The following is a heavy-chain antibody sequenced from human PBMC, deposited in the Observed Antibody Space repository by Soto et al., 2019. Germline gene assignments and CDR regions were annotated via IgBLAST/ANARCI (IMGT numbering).Heavy chain of an antibody. CDR1: GFTFSGSA. J-gene: IGHJ4*02. CDR3: SKEPAY. Sequence: EVQLVESGGGLVQPGGSLKLSCAASGFTFSGSAVHWVRQASGKGLEWVARIRSKANSYATAYAASVKGRFTIPRDDSENTAYLQMNSLETEDTGVYYCSKEPAYWGQGTRVTVSS. V-gene: IGHV3-73*02. CDR2: IRSKANSYAT.